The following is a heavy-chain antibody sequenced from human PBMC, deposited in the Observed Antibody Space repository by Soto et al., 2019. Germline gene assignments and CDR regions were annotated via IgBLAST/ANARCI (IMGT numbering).Heavy chain of an antibody. V-gene: IGHV3-48*02. Sequence: EVHLVESGGGLVQPGGSLRLSCAASGFTLSSYSMNWVRQAPGKGLEWVSYINSGSTTIYYADSVKGRFTISRDKAKNALYLQRIRLRDEDTAVYYCARENPLTSGWDVWGQGTTGTVSS. CDR1: GFTLSSYS. J-gene: IGHJ6*02. D-gene: IGHD7-27*01. CDR2: INSGSTTI. CDR3: ARENPLTSGWDV.